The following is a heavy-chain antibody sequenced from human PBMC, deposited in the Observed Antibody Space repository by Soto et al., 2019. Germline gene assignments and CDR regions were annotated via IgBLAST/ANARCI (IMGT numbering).Heavy chain of an antibody. J-gene: IGHJ4*02. CDR1: GGSISSYY. CDR3: ARSKWLDFDY. Sequence: PSETQSLTCTVSGGSISSYYWSWIRQPPGKGLEWIGYINDSRTAKYNPSLKRRVTISVDTSKKQFSLKLRSVTAADTAVYYCARSKWLDFDYSGQGTLVTVSS. D-gene: IGHD5-12*01. CDR2: INDSRTA. V-gene: IGHV4-59*01.